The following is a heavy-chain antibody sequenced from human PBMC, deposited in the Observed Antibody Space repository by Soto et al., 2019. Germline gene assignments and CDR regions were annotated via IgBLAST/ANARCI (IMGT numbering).Heavy chain of an antibody. J-gene: IGHJ5*02. CDR1: GGSISSGGYS. V-gene: IGHV4-30-2*01. CDR3: ARVIVGDIEAVGNWFDP. Sequence: SETLSLTCAVSGGSISSGGYSWSWIRQPPGKGLEWIGYIYHSGSTYYNPSLKSRVTISVDRSKNQFSLKLSSVTAADTAVYYCARVIVGDIEAVGNWFDPWGQGPLVTVSS. CDR2: IYHSGST. D-gene: IGHD6-13*01.